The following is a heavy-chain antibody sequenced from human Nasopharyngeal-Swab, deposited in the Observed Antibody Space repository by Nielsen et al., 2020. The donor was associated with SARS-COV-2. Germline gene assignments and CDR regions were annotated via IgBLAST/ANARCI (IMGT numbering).Heavy chain of an antibody. CDR3: ARGPYYYDSSGYYHGAFDI. CDR2: IYSGGST. J-gene: IGHJ3*02. CDR1: GFTVSSNY. D-gene: IGHD3-22*01. Sequence: GESLKISCAASGFTVSSNYMSWVRQAPGKGLEWVSVIYSGGSTYYADSVKGRFTISRDNSKNTLYLQMNSLRAEDTAVYYCARGPYYYDSSGYYHGAFDIWGQGTMVTVSS. V-gene: IGHV3-53*01.